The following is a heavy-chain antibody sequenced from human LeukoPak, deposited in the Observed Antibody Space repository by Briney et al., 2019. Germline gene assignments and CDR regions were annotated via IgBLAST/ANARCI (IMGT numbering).Heavy chain of an antibody. D-gene: IGHD3-3*01. V-gene: IGHV1-46*01. J-gene: IGHJ5*02. CDR3: ARGLGTYYDFWSGYPNWFDP. CDR2: INPSGGST. Sequence: ASVKDSFKASGYTFTIYYMHWVRQAPGQGLEWMGIINPSGGSTSYAQKFQGRVTMTRDMSTSTVYMELSSLRSEDTAVYYCARGLGTYYDFWSGYPNWFDPWGQGTLVTVSS. CDR1: GYTFTIYY.